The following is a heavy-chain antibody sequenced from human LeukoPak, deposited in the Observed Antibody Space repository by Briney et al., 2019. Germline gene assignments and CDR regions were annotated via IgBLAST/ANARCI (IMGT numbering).Heavy chain of an antibody. CDR2: TYYRSKWYN. J-gene: IGHJ4*02. Sequence: SQTLSLTCAISGDSASSNSTGWNWIRQSPSRGLEWLGRTYYRSKWYNDYAVSMKGRITINPDTSKNQFSLQLNSVTPEDTAVYYCARGGGGLDYWGQGTLVTVSS. CDR1: GDSASSNSTG. V-gene: IGHV6-1*01. CDR3: ARGGGGLDY. D-gene: IGHD3-16*01.